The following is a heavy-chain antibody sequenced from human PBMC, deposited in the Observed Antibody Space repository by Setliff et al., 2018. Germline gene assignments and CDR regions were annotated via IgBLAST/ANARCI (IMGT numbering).Heavy chain of an antibody. V-gene: IGHV4-61*02. Sequence: PSETLSLTCTVSGGSINSGSYYWSWIRQPAGKGLEWIGRIYSRGSTNYNPSLKSRVTVSLDASKNQLSLKLSSVTAADTAVYYCARQPEGGYYDSSGYYGMAPYYFDYWGQGTLVTVSS. CDR3: ARQPEGGYYDSSGYYGMAPYYFDY. CDR1: GGSINSGSYY. J-gene: IGHJ4*02. D-gene: IGHD3-22*01. CDR2: IYSRGST.